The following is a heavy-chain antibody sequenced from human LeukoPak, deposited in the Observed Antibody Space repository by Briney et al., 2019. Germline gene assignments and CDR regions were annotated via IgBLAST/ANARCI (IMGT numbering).Heavy chain of an antibody. Sequence: GASVKVSCKASGGTFSSYAISWVRQAPGQGLEWMGGIIPIFGTANYAQKFQGRVTITADESTSTAYMELSSLRSEETAVYYCARGTGPRYQLLLFWGQGTLVTVSS. CDR3: ARGTGPRYQLLLF. V-gene: IGHV1-69*13. J-gene: IGHJ4*02. CDR2: IIPIFGTA. D-gene: IGHD2-2*01. CDR1: GGTFSSYA.